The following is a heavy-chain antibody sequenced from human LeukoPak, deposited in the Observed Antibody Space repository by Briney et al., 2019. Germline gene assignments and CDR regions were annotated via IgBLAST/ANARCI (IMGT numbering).Heavy chain of an antibody. CDR2: INPSGGST. CDR1: GYTFTSYY. Sequence: ASVKASCKASGYTFTSYYMHWVRQAPGQGLEWMGIINPSGGSTSYAQKFQGRVTMTRDTSTSTVYMELSSLRSEDTAVYYCAREWGNYAFDIWGQGTMVTVSS. J-gene: IGHJ3*02. V-gene: IGHV1-46*03. D-gene: IGHD7-27*01. CDR3: AREWGNYAFDI.